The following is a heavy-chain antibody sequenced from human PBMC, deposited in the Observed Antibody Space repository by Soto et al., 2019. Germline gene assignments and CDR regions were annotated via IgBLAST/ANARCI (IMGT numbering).Heavy chain of an antibody. CDR2: IYWNEDK. CDR1: AFSLRTNGVG. D-gene: IGHD1-20*01. CDR3: VHTVMVHTITGTHYSGY. J-gene: IGHJ4*02. Sequence: SGPTLVNPTRTFRLTCTFFAFSLRTNGVGVGWIGQPPGKPLTWLAVIYWNEDKRYTRSPKSRPTITKNTSKNQAALTMTTMDPVDTPTYYCVHTVMVHTITGTHYSGYWGPGILDTVS. V-gene: IGHV2-5*01.